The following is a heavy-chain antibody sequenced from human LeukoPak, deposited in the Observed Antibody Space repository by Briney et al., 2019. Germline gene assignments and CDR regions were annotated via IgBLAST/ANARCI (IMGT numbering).Heavy chain of an antibody. Sequence: GGSLRLSCAASGFTFSNYAMNWVRQAPGKGLEWVSYISSSSSTIYYADSVKGRFTISRDNAKNSLYLQMNSLRAEDTAVYYCITDVYDPPGYWGQGTLVTVSS. CDR3: ITDVYDPPGY. CDR1: GFTFSNYA. J-gene: IGHJ4*02. V-gene: IGHV3-48*01. CDR2: ISSSSSTI. D-gene: IGHD3-16*01.